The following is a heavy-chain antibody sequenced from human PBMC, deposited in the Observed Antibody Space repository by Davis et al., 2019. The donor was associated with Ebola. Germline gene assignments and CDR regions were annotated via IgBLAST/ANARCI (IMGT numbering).Heavy chain of an antibody. J-gene: IGHJ5*02. V-gene: IGHV4-31*03. Sequence: LRLSCTVSGVSIRSGEYYWSWIRQHPGKGLEWIGHIFYSGATYYNPSLKGRITISIDTSKNQFSLELSSVTAADTAVYYCARGHFYDSSGYFSWGQGTPVTVSS. CDR2: IFYSGAT. CDR3: ARGHFYDSSGYFS. D-gene: IGHD3-22*01. CDR1: GVSIRSGEYY.